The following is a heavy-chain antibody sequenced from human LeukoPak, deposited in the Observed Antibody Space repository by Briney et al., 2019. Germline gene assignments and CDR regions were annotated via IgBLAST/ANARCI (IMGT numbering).Heavy chain of an antibody. CDR1: GFTFSSYE. J-gene: IGHJ4*02. Sequence: GGSLRLSCAASGFTFSSYEMNWVRQAPGKGLEWVSSISSSSSYIYYADSVKGRFTISRDNAKNSLYLQMNSLRAEDTAVYYCARDLRTVTTLYFDYWGQGTLVTVSS. CDR2: ISSSSSYI. D-gene: IGHD4-17*01. V-gene: IGHV3-21*01. CDR3: ARDLRTVTTLYFDY.